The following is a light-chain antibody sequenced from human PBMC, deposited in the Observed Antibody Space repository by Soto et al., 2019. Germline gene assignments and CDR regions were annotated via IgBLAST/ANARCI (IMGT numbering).Light chain of an antibody. Sequence: QKPGQPPSVLIYEVSNRISGVPDGFSGSGSGTDFTLKISRVEAEDVGGHDCMQSIQLPLFTCGPGTKVDIK. J-gene: IGKJ3*01. V-gene: IGKV2D-29*01. CDR2: EVS. CDR3: MQSIQLPLFT.